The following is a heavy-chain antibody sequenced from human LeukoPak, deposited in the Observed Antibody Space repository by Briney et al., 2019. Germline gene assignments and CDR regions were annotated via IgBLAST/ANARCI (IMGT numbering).Heavy chain of an antibody. V-gene: IGHV1-24*01. Sequence: GSVKASCKVSGYTLTELSMHWVRQAPGKGLEWMGGFDPEDGETIYAQKFQGRVTMTEDTSTDTAYMELNSLRAEDTAVYYCAKVDGGSYSVYYYYYMDVWGKGTTVTVSS. D-gene: IGHD1-26*01. J-gene: IGHJ6*03. CDR3: AKVDGGSYSVYYYYYMDV. CDR1: GYTLTELS. CDR2: FDPEDGET.